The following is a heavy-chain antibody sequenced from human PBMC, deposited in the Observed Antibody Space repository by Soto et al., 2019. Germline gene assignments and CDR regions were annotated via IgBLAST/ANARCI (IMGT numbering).Heavy chain of an antibody. CDR2: ISAYNGNT. CDR3: ERDIILGYYVFGGGKHYYGRDV. V-gene: IGHV1-18*01. CDR1: GYTFTSYG. J-gene: IGHJ6*04. D-gene: IGHD3-3*01. Sequence: GASVKVSCKASGYTFTSYGISWVRQAPGQGLEWMGWISAYNGNTNYAQKLQGRVTMTTDTSTSTAYMELRSLRSDDTAVYYCERDIILGYYVFGGGKHYYGRDVGGKGTRVTVP.